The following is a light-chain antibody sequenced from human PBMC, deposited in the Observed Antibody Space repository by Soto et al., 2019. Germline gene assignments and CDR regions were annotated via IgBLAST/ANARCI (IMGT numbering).Light chain of an antibody. CDR3: QQYNEWPPFT. CDR2: AAS. Sequence: EIVMTQSPATLSVSPGERATLSCRASQSVRSNLAWYQQKPGQAPRLVIYAASTRATGIPDRFSGSVSGTEFTLTISSLQSEDFGVYYCQQYNEWPPFTFGQGTRLEIK. V-gene: IGKV3-15*01. CDR1: QSVRSN. J-gene: IGKJ5*01.